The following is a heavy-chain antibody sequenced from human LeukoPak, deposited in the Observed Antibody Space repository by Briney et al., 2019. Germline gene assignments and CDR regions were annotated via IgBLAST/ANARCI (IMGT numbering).Heavy chain of an antibody. J-gene: IGHJ5*02. CDR3: AKVIAAAGISGWNNWFDP. Sequence: AGGSLRLSCAASEFTFSSFAMSWVRQAPGKGLEWVSAISDSGVGTYYADSVKGRFTISRDNSKNTLYLQMNSLRAEDTAIYYCAKVIAAAGISGWNNWFDPWGQGTLVTVSS. CDR1: EFTFSSFA. CDR2: ISDSGVGT. V-gene: IGHV3-23*01. D-gene: IGHD6-13*01.